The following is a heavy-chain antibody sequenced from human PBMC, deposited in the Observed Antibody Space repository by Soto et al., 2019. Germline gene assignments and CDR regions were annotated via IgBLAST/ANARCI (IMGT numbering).Heavy chain of an antibody. D-gene: IGHD1-26*01. CDR1: GFTFSSYA. CDR3: AKTQGVGLVPLATVDWFDP. V-gene: IGHV3-30-3*01. CDR2: ISYDGSNK. J-gene: IGHJ5*02. Sequence: GGSLRLSCAASGFTFSSYAMHWVRQAPGKGLEWVAVISYDGSNKYYADSVKGRFTISRDNAKSTVYLELNNLSAEDTAVSHCAKTQGVGLVPLATVDWFDPWGQGSVVTVSS.